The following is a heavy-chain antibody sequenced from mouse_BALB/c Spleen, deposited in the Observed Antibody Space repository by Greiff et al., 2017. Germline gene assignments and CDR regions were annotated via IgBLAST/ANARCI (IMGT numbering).Heavy chain of an antibody. J-gene: IGHJ3*01. CDR2: ISNGGGST. D-gene: IGHD3-1*01. CDR3: ARHGGSSGYVFPFAD. V-gene: IGHV5-12-2*01. CDR1: GFTFSSYT. Sequence: EVMLVESGGGLVQPGGSLKLSCAASGFTFSSYTMSWVRQTPEKRLEWVAYISNGGGSTYYPDTVKGRFTISRDNAKNTLYLQMSSLKSEDTAMYYCARHGGSSGYVFPFADWGQGTLVTVSA.